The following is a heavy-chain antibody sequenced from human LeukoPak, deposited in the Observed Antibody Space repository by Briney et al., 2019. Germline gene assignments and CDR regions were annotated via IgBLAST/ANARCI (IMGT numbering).Heavy chain of an antibody. V-gene: IGHV3-7*01. CDR2: IKEDGREK. D-gene: IGHD5-24*01. CDR3: ARWRWLQSEFDY. J-gene: IGHJ4*02. Sequence: GGSLRLSCAASGFTFSSHSMSWVRQAPGKGLEWAAYIKEDGREKDHVDSVKGRFTISRDNAKNSLYLQMNTLRADDTAVYYCARWRWLQSEFDYWGQGTLVTVFS. CDR1: GFTFSSHS.